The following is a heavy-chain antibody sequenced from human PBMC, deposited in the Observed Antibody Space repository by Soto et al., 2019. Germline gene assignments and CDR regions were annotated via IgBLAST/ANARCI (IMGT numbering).Heavy chain of an antibody. V-gene: IGHV5-10-1*01. CDR3: ARGYYYDSSGYYYFDY. D-gene: IGHD3-22*01. Sequence: GESLKISCEGSGYSFTSYWISWVRQMPGKGLEWMGRIDPSDSYTNYSPSFQGHVTISADKSISTAYLQWSSLKASDTAMYYCARGYYYDSSGYYYFDYWGQGTLVTVSS. J-gene: IGHJ4*02. CDR2: IDPSDSYT. CDR1: GYSFTSYW.